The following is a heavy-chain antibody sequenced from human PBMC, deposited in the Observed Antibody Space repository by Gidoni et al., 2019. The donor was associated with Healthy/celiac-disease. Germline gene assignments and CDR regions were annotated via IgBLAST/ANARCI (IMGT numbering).Heavy chain of an antibody. J-gene: IGHJ4*02. CDR3: AKDGGVYYGSGSYYM. Sequence: QVQLVESGGGVVQPGRSLRLSCAASGFTFSSYGMHWVRQAPGKGLEWVAVISYDGSNKYYADSVKGRFTISRDNSKNTLYLQMNSLRAEDTAVYYCAKDGGVYYGSGSYYMWGQGTLVTVSS. V-gene: IGHV3-30*18. CDR1: GFTFSSYG. D-gene: IGHD3-10*01. CDR2: ISYDGSNK.